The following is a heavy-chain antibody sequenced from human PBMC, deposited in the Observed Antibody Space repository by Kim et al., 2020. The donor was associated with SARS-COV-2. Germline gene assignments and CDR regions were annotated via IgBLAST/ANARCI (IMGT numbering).Heavy chain of an antibody. CDR3: ARGGRSGFDF. CDR2: ISASSGDT. V-gene: IGHV1-18*04. D-gene: IGHD3-16*01. J-gene: IGHJ4*02. CDR1: GYTFTTYY. Sequence: ASVKVSCKASGYTFTTYYINWVRQAPGQGLEWMGWISASSGDTDFPQRLQGRVSMTTDTSTTTAYMELSSLRADDTAVYYCARGGRSGFDFWGQGTLVTVSS.